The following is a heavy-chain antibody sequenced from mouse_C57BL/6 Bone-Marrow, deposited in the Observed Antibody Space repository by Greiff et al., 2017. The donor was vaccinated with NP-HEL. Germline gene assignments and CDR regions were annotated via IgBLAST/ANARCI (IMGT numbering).Heavy chain of an antibody. CDR1: GFSLSTFGMG. CDR3: ARMVGYFDY. J-gene: IGHJ2*01. D-gene: IGHD1-1*02. Sequence: QVTLKVSGPGILQPSQPLSLTCSFSGFSLSTFGMGVGWIRQPSGQGLEWLAHIWWDDDKYYNPALKSRLTISKDTSTHQALLKIATVDTADTATYYCARMVGYFDYGGQGTTLTVSS. V-gene: IGHV8-8*01. CDR2: IWWDDDK.